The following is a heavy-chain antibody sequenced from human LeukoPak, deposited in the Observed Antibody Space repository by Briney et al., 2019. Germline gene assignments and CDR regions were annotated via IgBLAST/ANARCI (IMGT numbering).Heavy chain of an antibody. Sequence: PSETLSLTCTVSGDSISKSSYYWVWIRQPPEKRLEWIGSIHYSGSTYYNPSLKSRVAKSIDTSKNQCSLKLSSVTAADTAVYYCARLRSGSSLNSWGQGTLVTVSS. D-gene: IGHD3-10*01. CDR2: IHYSGST. J-gene: IGHJ4*02. CDR3: ARLRSGSSLNS. V-gene: IGHV4-39*01. CDR1: GDSISKSSYY.